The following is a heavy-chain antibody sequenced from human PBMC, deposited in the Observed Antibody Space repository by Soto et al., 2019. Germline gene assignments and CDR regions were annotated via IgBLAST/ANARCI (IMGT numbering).Heavy chain of an antibody. V-gene: IGHV4-31*03. CDR1: GGSIYTGGFC. D-gene: IGHD1-26*01. CDR2: IYDTGST. J-gene: IGHJ4*02. CDR3: ATSLVTSRARVGY. Sequence: SGTLSLTCTVSGGSIYTGGFCWSWIRQLTGKDLEWLGYIYDTGSTQYTPSLKSRLSISTDTSDNQFSLRLNSVTAAETAVYYCATSLVTSRARVGYLGQGNPGTVSS.